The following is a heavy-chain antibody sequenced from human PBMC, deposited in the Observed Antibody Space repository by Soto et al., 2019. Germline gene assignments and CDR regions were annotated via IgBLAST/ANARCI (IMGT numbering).Heavy chain of an antibody. CDR2: TSSDGNNE. V-gene: IGHV3-30*03. CDR3: VRGGQRIFLDSDY. J-gene: IGHJ4*02. D-gene: IGHD2-15*01. CDR1: GFTFSIYG. Sequence: QVQLVESGGGVVQPGRSLRLSCVASGFTFSIYGMHWVRQAPGKGLAWVAGTSSDGNNEKYADSVKGRFAISRDNSKNTLYLQMTSLGVEDTGLYYCVRGGQRIFLDSDYWGQGTLVTVSS.